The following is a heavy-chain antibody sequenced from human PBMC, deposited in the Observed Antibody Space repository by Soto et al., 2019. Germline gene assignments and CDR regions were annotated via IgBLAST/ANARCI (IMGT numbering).Heavy chain of an antibody. J-gene: IGHJ4*02. V-gene: IGHV1-69*01. D-gene: IGHD2-15*01. CDR1: GGTFSSYA. Sequence: QVQLVQSGAEVKKPGSSVKVSCKASGGTFSSYAISWVRQAPGQGLEWMGGIIPIFGTANYAQKFQGRVTITADESTSKAYMELSSLRSEDTAVYYCASQQDIVVVVAATPFDYWGQGTLVTVSS. CDR3: ASQQDIVVVVAATPFDY. CDR2: IIPIFGTA.